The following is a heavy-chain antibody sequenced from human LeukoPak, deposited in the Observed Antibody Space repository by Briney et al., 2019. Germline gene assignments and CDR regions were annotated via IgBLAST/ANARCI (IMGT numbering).Heavy chain of an antibody. J-gene: IGHJ4*02. D-gene: IGHD3-10*01. CDR3: ARQYGSGSAYTPVVDL. CDR1: GGSISSHYY. CDR2: IYYSGST. Sequence: SGTLSLTCTVSGGSISSHYYWIWIRQPPGKGLEWIGSIYYSGSTYYNPSLKSRVTISVDTSKNQFSLKLSSLTAAETAVYYCARQYGSGSAYTPVVDLWGQGTLVTVSS. V-gene: IGHV4-39*01.